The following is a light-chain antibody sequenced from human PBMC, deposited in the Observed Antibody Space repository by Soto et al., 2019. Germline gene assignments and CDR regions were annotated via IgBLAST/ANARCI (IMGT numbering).Light chain of an antibody. CDR2: EVS. Sequence: QSALTQPASVSGSPGQSITISCTGTSSDVGGYNYVSWYQHHPGKAPKLMIYEVSNRPSGVSNRFSGSKSGNTASLTISGLQATDEADYYCSSYTSSSTVVFGGGTKLTVL. CDR1: SSDVGGYNY. V-gene: IGLV2-14*01. CDR3: SSYTSSSTVV. J-gene: IGLJ2*01.